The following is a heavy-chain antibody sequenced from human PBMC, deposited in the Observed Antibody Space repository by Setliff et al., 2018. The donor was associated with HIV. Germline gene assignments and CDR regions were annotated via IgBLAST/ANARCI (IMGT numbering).Heavy chain of an antibody. D-gene: IGHD3-10*01. CDR2: ISSDGGST. J-gene: IGHJ6*02. CDR1: GFTFSSYA. V-gene: IGHV3-64*04. Sequence: PGGSLRLSCSASGFTFSSYAMHWVRQAPGKGLEYVSAISSDGGSTYYADSVRGRFTISRDNSKNTLYLQMNSLRAEDTAIYYCAKNPGRSGSGSYYKGMDVWGQGTTVTVSS. CDR3: AKNPGRSGSGSYYKGMDV.